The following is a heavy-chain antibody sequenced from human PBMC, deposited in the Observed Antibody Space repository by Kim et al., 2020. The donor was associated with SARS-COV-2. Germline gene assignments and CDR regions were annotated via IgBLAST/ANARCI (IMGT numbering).Heavy chain of an antibody. CDR1: GYSFTSYW. D-gene: IGHD6-13*01. CDR2: IDPSDSYT. CDR3: GAGLIAAAASIDY. J-gene: IGHJ4*02. Sequence: GESLKISCKGSGYSFTSYWISWVRQMPGKGLEWMGRIDPSDSYTNYSPSFQGHVTISADKSISTAYLQWSSLKASDTAMYYCGAGLIAAAASIDYWGQGTLVTVSS. V-gene: IGHV5-10-1*01.